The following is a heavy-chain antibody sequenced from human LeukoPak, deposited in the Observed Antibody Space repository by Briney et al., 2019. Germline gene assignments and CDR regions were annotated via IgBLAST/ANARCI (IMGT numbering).Heavy chain of an antibody. CDR2: IIPIFGTA. Sequence: SVKVSCKASGGTFSSYAISWVRQAPGQGLEWMGGIIPIFGTANYAQKFQGRVTITADKSTSTAYMELSRLRSDDTAVYYCARDAIVVVVAATDAYFDSWGQGTLVTVSS. CDR3: ARDAIVVVVAATDAYFDS. V-gene: IGHV1-69*06. D-gene: IGHD2-15*01. J-gene: IGHJ4*02. CDR1: GGTFSSYA.